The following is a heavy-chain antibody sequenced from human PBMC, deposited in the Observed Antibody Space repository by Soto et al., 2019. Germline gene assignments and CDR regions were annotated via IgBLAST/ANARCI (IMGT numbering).Heavy chain of an antibody. CDR1: GGSFSGYY. Sequence: PSETLSLTCAVYGGSFSGYYWTWIRQPPGTGLEWIGEINHSGSTNYNPSLKSRVTISVDTSKNQFSLKLTSVTAADTAVYYCARASATIAAAAIFDYWGQGTLVTVSS. J-gene: IGHJ4*02. CDR3: ARASATIAAAAIFDY. D-gene: IGHD6-13*01. V-gene: IGHV4-34*01. CDR2: INHSGST.